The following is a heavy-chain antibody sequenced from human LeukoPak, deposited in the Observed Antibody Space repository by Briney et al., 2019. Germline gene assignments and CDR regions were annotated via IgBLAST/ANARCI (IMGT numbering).Heavy chain of an antibody. J-gene: IGHJ4*02. CDR3: ARINGAAFDY. CDR1: GYSISSGYY. CDR2: IYYSGGT. Sequence: PSETLSLTCTVSGYSISSGYYWGWIRQPPGKGLEWIGYIYYSGGTNYNPSLKSRVTISVDTSKNQFSLKLSSVTAADMAVYYCARINGAAFDYWGQGTLVTVSS. V-gene: IGHV4-38-2*02. D-gene: IGHD2-8*01.